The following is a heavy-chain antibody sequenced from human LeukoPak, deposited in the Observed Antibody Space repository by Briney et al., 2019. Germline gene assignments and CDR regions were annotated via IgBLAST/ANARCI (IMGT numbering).Heavy chain of an antibody. CDR2: IYTSGST. CDR3: ARDKGTTVTTGSSYYYYYYMDV. Sequence: SETLSLTCTVSGGSISSGSYYWSWIRQPAGKGLEWIGRIYTSGSTNYNPSLKSRVTISVDTSKNQFSLKLSSVTAADTAVYYCARDKGTTVTTGSSYYYYYYMDVWGKGTTVTISS. D-gene: IGHD4-17*01. CDR1: GGSISSGSYY. V-gene: IGHV4-61*02. J-gene: IGHJ6*03.